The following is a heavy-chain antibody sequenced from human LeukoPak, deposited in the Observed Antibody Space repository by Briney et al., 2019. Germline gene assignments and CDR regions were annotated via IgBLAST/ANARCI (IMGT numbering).Heavy chain of an antibody. CDR2: INHSGST. J-gene: IGHJ6*03. CDR1: GGSFSGYY. V-gene: IGHV4-34*01. Sequence: KPSETLSLTCAVYGGSFSGYYWSWIRQPPGKGLEWIGEINHSGSTNYNPSLKSRVTISVDTSKNQFSLKLSSVTAADTAVYYCASMYYDILGSDNYYMDVWGKGTTVTVSS. CDR3: ASMYYDILGSDNYYMDV. D-gene: IGHD3-9*01.